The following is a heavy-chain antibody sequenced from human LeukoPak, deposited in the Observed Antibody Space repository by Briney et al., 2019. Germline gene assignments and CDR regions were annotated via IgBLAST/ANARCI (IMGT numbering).Heavy chain of an antibody. J-gene: IGHJ6*03. D-gene: IGHD4-11*01. Sequence: SETLSLTCAVYGGSFSGYYWSWIRQPPGKGLEWIGYIYYSGSTNYNPSLKSRVTISVDTSKNQFSLKLSSVTAADTAVYYCARGDYSNYAHYYYYYMDVWGKGTTVTVSS. V-gene: IGHV4-59*01. CDR2: IYYSGST. CDR1: GGSFSGYY. CDR3: ARGDYSNYAHYYYYYMDV.